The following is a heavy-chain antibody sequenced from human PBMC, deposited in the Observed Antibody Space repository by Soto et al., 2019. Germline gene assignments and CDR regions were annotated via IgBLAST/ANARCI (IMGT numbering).Heavy chain of an antibody. D-gene: IGHD3-10*01. CDR3: ARDLWAVSGSASQNWFDP. Sequence: AAVKVSCPASGYTFTMHILHWVRQPPGRRLERIGWINAGNGNTKYSQKFQGRVTITSDTSANTAYMELSSLRSEDTAVYYCARDLWAVSGSASQNWFDPWGQGTLAT. J-gene: IGHJ5*02. CDR2: INAGNGNT. CDR1: GYTFTMHI. V-gene: IGHV1-3*01.